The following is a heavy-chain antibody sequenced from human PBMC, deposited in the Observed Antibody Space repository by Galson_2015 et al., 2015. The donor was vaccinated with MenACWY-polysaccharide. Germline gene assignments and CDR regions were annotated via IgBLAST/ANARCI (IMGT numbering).Heavy chain of an antibody. D-gene: IGHD2-21*01. J-gene: IGHJ2*01. V-gene: IGHV4-4*07. Sequence: LSLTCTVSGGSITSYYWRWIRQPAGKGLEWIGRIYSSGSTTYNPSLKSRGTMSVDTSKNQFSLNLSSVTAADTAVYYCARRSLVNWYFDLWGRGTLVTVSS. CDR2: IYSSGST. CDR1: GGSITSYY. CDR3: ARRSLVNWYFDL.